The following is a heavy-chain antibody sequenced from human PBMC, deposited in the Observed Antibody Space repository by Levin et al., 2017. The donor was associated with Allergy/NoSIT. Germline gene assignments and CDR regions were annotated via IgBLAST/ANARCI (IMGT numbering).Heavy chain of an antibody. J-gene: IGHJ4*02. D-gene: IGHD2-8*01. CDR2: INPNTGDT. CDR3: ASPYCTNGVCYGADC. CDR1: GYTFTGSY. Sequence: GESLKISCKASGYTFTGSYMHWVRQAPGQGLEWMGWINPNTGDTNYAQKFQGRVTMTRDTSISTAYMELSSLRSDDTAVYYCASPYCTNGVCYGADCWGQGTLVIVSS. V-gene: IGHV1-2*02.